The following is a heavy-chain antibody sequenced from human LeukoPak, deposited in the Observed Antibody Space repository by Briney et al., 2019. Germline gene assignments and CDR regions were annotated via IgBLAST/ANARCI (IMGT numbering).Heavy chain of an antibody. CDR2: IYSGGST. V-gene: IGHV3-53*01. J-gene: IGHJ6*03. CDR3: WARGSFLYGLHYYYYYYMDV. Sequence: GGSLRLSCAASRFTFDEYGMSWVRQAPGKGLEWVSVIYSGGSTYYADSVKGRFTISRDNSKNPLYLQMNSLRAEDTAVYYCWARGSFLYGLHYYYYYYMDVWGKGTTVTISS. CDR1: RFTFDEYG. D-gene: IGHD3/OR15-3a*01.